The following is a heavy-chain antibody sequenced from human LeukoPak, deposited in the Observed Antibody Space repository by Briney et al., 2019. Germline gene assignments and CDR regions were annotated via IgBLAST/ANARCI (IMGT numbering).Heavy chain of an antibody. V-gene: IGHV1-8*01. CDR1: GYTFTSYD. Sequence: PWASVKVSCKASGYTFTSYDINWVRQATGQGLEWMGWMNPNSGNTGYAQKFQGRVTMTRNTSISTAYMELSSLRAEDTAVYYCARDRGGSYSAIDYWGQGTLVTVSS. CDR2: MNPNSGNT. D-gene: IGHD2-15*01. CDR3: ARDRGGSYSAIDY. J-gene: IGHJ4*02.